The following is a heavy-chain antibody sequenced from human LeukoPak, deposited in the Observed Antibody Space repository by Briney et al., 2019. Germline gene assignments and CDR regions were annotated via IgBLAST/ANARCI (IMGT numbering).Heavy chain of an antibody. CDR1: GFTFSGYG. J-gene: IGHJ1*01. CDR3: AKGSQYYYESSGYYPEYFQH. CDR2: IHYDGSNK. D-gene: IGHD3-22*01. V-gene: IGHV3-30*02. Sequence: PGGSLRLSCAASGFTFSGYGMHWVRQAPGKGLEWVTIIHYDGSNKYYADYVQGRFTISRDNSKNTLYMQMNSLRTEDTAVYYCAKGSQYYYESSGYYPEYFQHWGQGTLVTVSS.